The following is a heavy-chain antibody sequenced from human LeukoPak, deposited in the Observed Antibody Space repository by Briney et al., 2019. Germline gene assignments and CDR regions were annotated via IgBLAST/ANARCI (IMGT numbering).Heavy chain of an antibody. CDR1: GGSFSGYY. Sequence: SETLSLTCAVYGGSFSGYYWSWIRQPPGKGLEWIGEINHSGSTNYNPSLKSRVTISVDTSKNQFSLKLSSVTAADTAAYYCARAHSGSYYEFDYWGQGTLVTVSS. V-gene: IGHV4-34*01. D-gene: IGHD1-26*01. CDR2: INHSGST. CDR3: ARAHSGSYYEFDY. J-gene: IGHJ4*02.